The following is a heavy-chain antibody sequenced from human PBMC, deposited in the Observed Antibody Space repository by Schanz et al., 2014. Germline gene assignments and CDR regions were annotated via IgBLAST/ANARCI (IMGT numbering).Heavy chain of an antibody. Sequence: VHLQESGPGLMEPSETLSLTCSVSGGSISTYYWSWIRQPPGKGLEWIGYIYYSGSTNYNPSLKSGDPISIDTPKNQFSLGLRSVTAADTAVYYCALLDGYNYIPLDSWGRGTLVTVSS. CDR2: IYYSGST. J-gene: IGHJ4*02. CDR3: ALLDGYNYIPLDS. D-gene: IGHD5-12*01. V-gene: IGHV4-59*08. CDR1: GGSISTYY.